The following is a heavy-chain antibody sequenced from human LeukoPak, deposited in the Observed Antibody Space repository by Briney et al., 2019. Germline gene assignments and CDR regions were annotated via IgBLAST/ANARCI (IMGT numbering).Heavy chain of an antibody. D-gene: IGHD3-22*01. J-gene: IGHJ4*02. Sequence: SETLSLTCAVYGGSFSGYYWSWIRQPPGKGLEWIGEINHSGSTNYNPSLKSRVTISVDTSKNQFSLKLSSVTAADTAVYYCARGALRYYYDSSGYFFFDYWGQGTQVTVSS. V-gene: IGHV4-34*01. CDR2: INHSGST. CDR3: ARGALRYYYDSSGYFFFDY. CDR1: GGSFSGYY.